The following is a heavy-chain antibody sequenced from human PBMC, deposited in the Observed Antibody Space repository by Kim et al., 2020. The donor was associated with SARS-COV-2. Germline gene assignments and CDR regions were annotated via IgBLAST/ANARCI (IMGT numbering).Heavy chain of an antibody. CDR3: AKGCTYCRTNWFDS. Sequence: GGSLRLSCAASGFTFSSYSMAWVRQAPGKGLEWVSSISDIGGSLYYADSVKGRSTISRDNSKNTMYLQMNSLRVEDTAIYYCAKGCTYCRTNWFDSWGQGTRVIVSS. D-gene: IGHD1-26*01. CDR2: ISDIGGSL. V-gene: IGHV3-23*01. CDR1: GFTFSSYS. J-gene: IGHJ5*01.